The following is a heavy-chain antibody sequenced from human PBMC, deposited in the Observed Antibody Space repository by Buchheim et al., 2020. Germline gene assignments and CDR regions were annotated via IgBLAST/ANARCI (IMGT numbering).Heavy chain of an antibody. D-gene: IGHD6-19*01. J-gene: IGHJ4*02. CDR3: AKDMYASGWYSSDY. Sequence: EVQLLESGGGLVQPGGSLRLSCVGSGLTFRSYAMSWVRQAPGKGLEWVSGISGSGGSTYYADSVKGRFTISRDNSKNKLYLQMNSLRAEDTAVYYCAKDMYASGWYSSDYWGQGTL. CDR1: GLTFRSYA. V-gene: IGHV3-23*01. CDR2: ISGSGGST.